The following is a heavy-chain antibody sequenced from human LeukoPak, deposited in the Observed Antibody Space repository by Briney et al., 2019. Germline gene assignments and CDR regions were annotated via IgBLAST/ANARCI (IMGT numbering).Heavy chain of an antibody. J-gene: IGHJ4*02. D-gene: IGHD6-13*01. Sequence: GGSLRLSCTVSGFTLSSYEMSWIRQAPGKGLEWVSSIEYSGGSAYYADSVKGRFTISRDDSKNTLYLQMNSLRAEDTAVYYCARAGSSSWLSFFDYWGQGTLVTVSS. CDR3: ARAGSSSWLSFFDY. CDR2: IEYSGGSA. V-gene: IGHV3-23*01. CDR1: GFTLSSYE.